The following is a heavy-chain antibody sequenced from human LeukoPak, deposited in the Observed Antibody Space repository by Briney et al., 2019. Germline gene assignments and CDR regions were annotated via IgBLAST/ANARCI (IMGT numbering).Heavy chain of an antibody. CDR3: VRGVSGRYLFDY. CDR1: GFTFSSYW. V-gene: IGHV3-74*01. Sequence: GGSLRLSCAASGFTFSSYWMHWVRQAPGKGLVWVSRINSDGSSTSYADSVKGRFTISRDNAKNSLYLQMNSLRAEDTALYYCVRGVSGRYLFDYWGQGTLVTVSS. CDR2: INSDGSST. D-gene: IGHD3-16*02. J-gene: IGHJ4*02.